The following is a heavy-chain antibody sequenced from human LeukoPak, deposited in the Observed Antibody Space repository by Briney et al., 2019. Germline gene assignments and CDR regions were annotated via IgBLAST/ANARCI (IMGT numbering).Heavy chain of an antibody. D-gene: IGHD1-20*01. Sequence: GASVKVSCKASGYTFTSYGISWVRQAPGQGLEWMGWISAYNGNTNYAQKLQGRVTMTTDTSTSTAYMELRSLRSDDTAVYYCARDVTGRYYYYYGMDVWGQGTTVTVSS. CDR3: ARDVTGRYYYYYGMDV. CDR1: GYTFTSYG. V-gene: IGHV1-18*01. CDR2: ISAYNGNT. J-gene: IGHJ6*02.